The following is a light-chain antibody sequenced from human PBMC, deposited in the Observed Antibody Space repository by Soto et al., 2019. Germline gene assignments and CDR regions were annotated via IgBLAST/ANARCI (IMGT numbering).Light chain of an antibody. Sequence: EIEVTQSPSALSSSPGARATLSCRASQSVSSYLAWYQQKPGQAPRLLIYDASNRATGIPARFSGSGSGTDFTLTISSLEPEDFAVYYCQQRSKWPRTFGQGTKVDIK. CDR1: QSVSSY. CDR2: DAS. J-gene: IGKJ1*01. V-gene: IGKV3-11*01. CDR3: QQRSKWPRT.